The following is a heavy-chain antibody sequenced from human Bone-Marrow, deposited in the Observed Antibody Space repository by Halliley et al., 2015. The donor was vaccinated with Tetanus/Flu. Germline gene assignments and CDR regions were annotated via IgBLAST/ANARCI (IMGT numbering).Heavy chain of an antibody. Sequence: WLGYIYSTGATNSNPSLRSRLTISIDTSKKQLSLKLNSVTAADTAVYYWARDFRGDANCFDPWGQGTLVTVSS. J-gene: IGHJ5*02. V-gene: IGHV4-59*01. CDR2: IYSTGAT. D-gene: IGHD7-27*01. CDR3: ARDFRGDANCFDP.